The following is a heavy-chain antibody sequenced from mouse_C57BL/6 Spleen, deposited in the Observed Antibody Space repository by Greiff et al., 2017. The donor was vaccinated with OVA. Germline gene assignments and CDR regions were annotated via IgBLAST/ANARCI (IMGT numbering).Heavy chain of an antibody. J-gene: IGHJ1*03. CDR1: GYAFTNYL. V-gene: IGHV1-54*01. CDR3: ARSGTTVVPRGWYFDV. Sequence: VKLQQSGAELVRPGTSVKVSCKASGYAFTNYLIEWVKQRPGQGLEWIGVINPGSGGTHYNEKFKGKATLTADKSSSTAYMQLSSLTSEDSAVYFCARSGTTVVPRGWYFDVWGTGTTVTVSS. CDR2: INPGSGGT. D-gene: IGHD1-1*01.